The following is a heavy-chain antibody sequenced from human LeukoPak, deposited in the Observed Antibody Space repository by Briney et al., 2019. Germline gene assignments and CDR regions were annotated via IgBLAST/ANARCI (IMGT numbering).Heavy chain of an antibody. J-gene: IGHJ3*02. Sequence: ASVKVSCKASGYTFTSYAIHWVRQVPGQRLEWMGWINVDNGNTKYSQGFQGRVTITRDTSARTAYMELSSLKSEDMAVFYCARTSYFEDSGYPLAAFDIWGQGTMVSVST. V-gene: IGHV1-3*03. D-gene: IGHD3-22*01. CDR2: INVDNGNT. CDR3: ARTSYFEDSGYPLAAFDI. CDR1: GYTFTSYA.